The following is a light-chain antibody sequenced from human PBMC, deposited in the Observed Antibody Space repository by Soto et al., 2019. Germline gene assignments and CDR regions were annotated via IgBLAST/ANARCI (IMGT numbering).Light chain of an antibody. Sequence: QSVLTQPPSASGTPGQRVIISCSGSRSNIGSYTVNWYQQLPGTAPKLLIYSDNQRPSGVPDRFSGSKSGTSASLAISGLQSEDEADYYCATWDASLNGWVFGGGTKLTVL. CDR3: ATWDASLNGWV. CDR1: RSNIGSYT. J-gene: IGLJ2*01. V-gene: IGLV1-44*01. CDR2: SDN.